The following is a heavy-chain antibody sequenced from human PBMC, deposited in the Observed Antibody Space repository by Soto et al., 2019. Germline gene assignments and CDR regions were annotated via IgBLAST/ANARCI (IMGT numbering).Heavy chain of an antibody. CDR2: ISYDGSNK. V-gene: IGHV3-30-3*01. J-gene: IGHJ2*01. D-gene: IGHD5-18*01. CDR1: GFTFSSYA. Sequence: QVQLVESGGGVVQPGRSLRLSCAASGFTFSSYAMHWVRQAPGKGLEWVAVISYDGSNKYYADSVKGRFTISRDNSKNPLYLQMNGLGAEDTAVYYCARDPLWGTAMVLWYFDLWGRGTLVTVSS. CDR3: ARDPLWGTAMVLWYFDL.